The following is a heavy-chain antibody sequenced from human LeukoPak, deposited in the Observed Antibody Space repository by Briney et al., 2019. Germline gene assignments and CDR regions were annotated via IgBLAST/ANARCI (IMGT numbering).Heavy chain of an antibody. V-gene: IGHV3-15*01. CDR2: IKSKTDGGRT. CDR3: TTILTVTSDY. Sequence: AGGSLRLSCAASGFTFSNAWMSWVRQAPGKGLEWVGRIKSKTDGGRTDYAAPVKGRFTILRDDSKNTLYLQMNSLKTEDAAVYYCTTILTVTSDYWGQGTLVTVSS. J-gene: IGHJ4*02. CDR1: GFTFSNAW. D-gene: IGHD4-17*01.